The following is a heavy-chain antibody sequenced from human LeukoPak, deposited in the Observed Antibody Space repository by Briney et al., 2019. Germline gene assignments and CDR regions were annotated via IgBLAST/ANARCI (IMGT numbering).Heavy chain of an antibody. J-gene: IGHJ4*02. CDR2: IFLSDSDT. CDR1: GYKFTNYW. Sequence: GESLKISCQASGYKFTNYWIGWVRQMPGKGLEWMGIIFLSDSDTRYSPSFQGQVTISADKSISTAYLQWSSLKASDTAMYYCARGTGVRYCSNGVCYTSDYWGQGTLVTVSS. V-gene: IGHV5-51*01. D-gene: IGHD2-8*01. CDR3: ARGTGVRYCSNGVCYTSDY.